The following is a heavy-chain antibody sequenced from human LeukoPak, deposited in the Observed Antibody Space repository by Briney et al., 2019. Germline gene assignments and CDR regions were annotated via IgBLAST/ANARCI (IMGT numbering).Heavy chain of an antibody. CDR1: GFAFSTYT. V-gene: IGHV3-21*04. Sequence: GGSLRLSCAASGFAFSTYTMNWVRQAPGKGLEWVSSITSSSSYIAYSDSVKGRFTTSRDNAKNSLYLQMNSLRTEDTALYYCAKDTDQRWLQGYFDYWGQGTLVTVSS. J-gene: IGHJ4*02. CDR3: AKDTDQRWLQGYFDY. D-gene: IGHD5-24*01. CDR2: ITSSSSYI.